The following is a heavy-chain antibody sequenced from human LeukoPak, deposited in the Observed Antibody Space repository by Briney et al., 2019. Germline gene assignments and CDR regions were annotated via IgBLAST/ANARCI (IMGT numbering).Heavy chain of an antibody. CDR2: ISSSGSVK. V-gene: IGHV3-11*01. Sequence: GGSLRLSRSASGFIFIDYYMSWSRQAPGKGLEGVFDISSSGSVKYYADSVKGRFTISRDNAKRTLYLQMNSLRAEDTAVYYCARAGEYSSSLSWFDPWGQGTPVTVSS. J-gene: IGHJ5*02. CDR1: GFIFIDYY. D-gene: IGHD6-6*01. CDR3: ARAGEYSSSLSWFDP.